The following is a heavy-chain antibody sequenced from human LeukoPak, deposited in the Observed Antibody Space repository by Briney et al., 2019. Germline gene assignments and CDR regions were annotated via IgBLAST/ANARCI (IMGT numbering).Heavy chain of an antibody. V-gene: IGHV1-46*01. Sequence: ASVKVSCKASGYTFTSYYMHWVRQAPGQGLEWMGIINPSGGSITYAQKFQGRVTLTRDTSTSTVYMQLSSLRSEDTAVFFCARDTLRIAVFGVGGNAFDIWGQGTMVTVSS. CDR3: ARDTLRIAVFGVGGNAFDI. CDR2: INPSGGSI. D-gene: IGHD3-3*01. CDR1: GYTFTSYY. J-gene: IGHJ3*02.